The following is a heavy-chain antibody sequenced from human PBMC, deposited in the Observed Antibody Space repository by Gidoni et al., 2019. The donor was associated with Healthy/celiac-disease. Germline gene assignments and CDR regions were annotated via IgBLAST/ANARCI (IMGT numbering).Heavy chain of an antibody. CDR2: MNPNSGNT. D-gene: IGHD6-13*01. V-gene: IGHV1-8*01. CDR1: GYTFTSYD. Sequence: QVQLVQSGAEVKKPGASVKVSCKAYGYTFTSYDINWVRQATGQGLEWMGWMNPNSGNTGYAQKFQGRVTMTRNTSISTAYMELSSLRSEDTAVYYCARGWGSIAAAGKAHNWFDPWGQGTLVTVSS. J-gene: IGHJ5*02. CDR3: ARGWGSIAAAGKAHNWFDP.